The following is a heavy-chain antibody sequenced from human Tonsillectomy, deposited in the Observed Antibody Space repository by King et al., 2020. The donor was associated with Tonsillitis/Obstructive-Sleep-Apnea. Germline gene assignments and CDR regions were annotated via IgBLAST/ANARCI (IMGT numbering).Heavy chain of an antibody. Sequence: VQLVESGGGVVQPGRSLRLSCAASGFTFSSYGMHWVRQAPGKGLEWVAVISYNGSNKYYADSVKGRFTISRDNSKNTLYLQMNSLRAEDTAVYYCAKEPEGNSWRFLTFDYWGQGTLVTVSS. CDR2: ISYNGSNK. CDR3: AKEPEGNSWRFLTFDY. V-gene: IGHV3-30*18. J-gene: IGHJ4*02. D-gene: IGHD1-26*01. CDR1: GFTFSSYG.